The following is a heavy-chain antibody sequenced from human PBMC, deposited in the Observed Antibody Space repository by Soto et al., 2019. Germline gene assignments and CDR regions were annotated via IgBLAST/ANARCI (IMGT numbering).Heavy chain of an antibody. CDR1: GDSISRDNYY. CDR2: VYYSGST. Sequence: QLQLQESGPGLVKPSEALSLTCAVSGDSISRDNYYWDWIREPQGKVLACIGSVYYSGSTYYNPSLKRRVTVSVDTSKGHFSLSLSSVTDADTAVYYCARRYDYDSPWDYWGQGTLVTVSS. V-gene: IGHV4-39*02. J-gene: IGHJ4*02. CDR3: ARRYDYDSPWDY. D-gene: IGHD3-22*01.